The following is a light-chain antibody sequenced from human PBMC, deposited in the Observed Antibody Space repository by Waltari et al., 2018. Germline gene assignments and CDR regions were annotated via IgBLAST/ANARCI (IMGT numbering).Light chain of an antibody. J-gene: IGKJ4*01. V-gene: IGKV1-39*01. CDR1: QTITMY. CDR2: GAS. CDR3: QQSDSTPLT. Sequence: DIQMTQSPSSLSASVGDSVTITCRASQTITMYLNWYQQKPGKAPKLLIYGASSLRSGVPPRFSGSGSGTDFTLTISSLQAEDSATYHCQQSDSTPLTFGGGTKVEVK.